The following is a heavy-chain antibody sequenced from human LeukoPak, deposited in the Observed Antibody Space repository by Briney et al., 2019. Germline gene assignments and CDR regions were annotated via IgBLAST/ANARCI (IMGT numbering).Heavy chain of an antibody. CDR2: IYTSGST. CDR1: GGSISSYY. Sequence: NPSETLSLTCTVSGGSISSYYWSWIRQPAGKGLEWIGRIYTSGSTNYNRSLKSRVTMSVDTSKNQFSLKLSSVTAADTAVYYCAREWADGCSGGSCYSLGYYYYYMDVWGKGTTVTVSS. CDR3: AREWADGCSGGSCYSLGYYYYYMDV. D-gene: IGHD2-15*01. V-gene: IGHV4-4*07. J-gene: IGHJ6*03.